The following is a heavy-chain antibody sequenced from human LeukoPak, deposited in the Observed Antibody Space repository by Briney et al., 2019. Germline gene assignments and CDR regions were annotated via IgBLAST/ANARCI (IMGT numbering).Heavy chain of an antibody. CDR1: GFTFSSYG. CDR3: AKDRPTVYSSSWLHFLDS. CDR2: ISGSGGDT. D-gene: IGHD6-13*01. Sequence: LAGGSLRLSCAASGFTFSSYGMSWVRQAPGKGLEWVSAISGSGGDTYYADSVKGRFTISRDNSKNTLYLQMNSLRADDTAVYYCAKDRPTVYSSSWLHFLDSWGQGTLVTVSS. V-gene: IGHV3-23*01. J-gene: IGHJ5*01.